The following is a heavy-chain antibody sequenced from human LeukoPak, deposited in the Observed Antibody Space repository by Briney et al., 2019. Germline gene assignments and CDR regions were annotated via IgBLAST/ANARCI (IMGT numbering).Heavy chain of an antibody. Sequence: HGESLKISCKGSGYNFTNYWIGWVRQMPGKGLEWMGIIYPGDSDTRYSPSFQGQVTISADKSISTAYLQWSSLKASDTAMYYCARLYYYDSSGYYYRYQTFDIWGQGTMVTVSS. D-gene: IGHD3-22*01. CDR2: IYPGDSDT. CDR1: GYNFTNYW. CDR3: ARLYYYDSSGYYYRYQTFDI. J-gene: IGHJ3*02. V-gene: IGHV5-51*01.